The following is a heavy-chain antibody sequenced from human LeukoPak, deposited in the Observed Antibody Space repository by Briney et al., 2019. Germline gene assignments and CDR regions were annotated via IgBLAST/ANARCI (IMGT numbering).Heavy chain of an antibody. D-gene: IGHD4-11*01. J-gene: IGHJ4*02. CDR2: IYHSGST. Sequence: SETLSLTCTVSGGSITSSSYYWGWIRQPPGKGLEWIGSIYHSGSTYYNPSLKSRVTISVDTSKNQFSLKLSSVTAADTAVYYCARVTVTTMGIDYWGQGTLVTVSS. CDR1: GGSITSSSYY. CDR3: ARVTVTTMGIDY. V-gene: IGHV4-39*07.